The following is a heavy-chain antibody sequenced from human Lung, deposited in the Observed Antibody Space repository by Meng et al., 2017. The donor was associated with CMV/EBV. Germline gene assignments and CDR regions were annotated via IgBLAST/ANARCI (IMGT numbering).Heavy chain of an antibody. CDR1: GFTFSSYG. CDR3: ARAGSGDYLGWFDP. Sequence: QVQLVESGGGVVQPGRSLSLSCAASGFTFSSYGMHWVRQAPGKGLEWVAVIWYDGSNKYYADSVKGRFTISRDDSKNTLYLQMNSLRAEDTAVYYCARAGSGDYLGWFDPWGQGTLVTVSS. V-gene: IGHV3-33*01. J-gene: IGHJ5*02. CDR2: IWYDGSNK. D-gene: IGHD4-17*01.